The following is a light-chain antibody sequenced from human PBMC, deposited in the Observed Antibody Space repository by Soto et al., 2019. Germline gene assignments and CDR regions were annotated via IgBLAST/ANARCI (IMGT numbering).Light chain of an antibody. CDR1: QGISSY. CDR3: QQLNSYPHTST. J-gene: IGKJ2*01. V-gene: IGKV1-9*01. CDR2: AAS. Sequence: IQLTQSPSSLSASVGDRVTITCRASQGISSYLAWYQQKPGKAPKLLIYAASTLQSGGPSRFSRSGSGTEFTHNISSLQPQDFATYYRQQLNSYPHTSTYGQGTKLEI.